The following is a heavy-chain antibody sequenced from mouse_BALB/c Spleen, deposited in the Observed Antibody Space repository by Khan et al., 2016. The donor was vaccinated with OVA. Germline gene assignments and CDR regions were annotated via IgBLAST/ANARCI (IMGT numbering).Heavy chain of an antibody. V-gene: IGHV5-6*01. Sequence: EVELVESGGDLVKPGGSLKLSCAASGFTFSTYGMSWVRQTPDKRLAWVATVSTGGGYTYYPDSVKGRFTISRDNDKNTLYLQMSGLKSEDTAMFYCTRLAYYYDSEGFAYWGQGTLVTVSA. J-gene: IGHJ3*01. CDR1: GFTFSTYG. D-gene: IGHD1-1*01. CDR3: TRLAYYYDSEGFAY. CDR2: VSTGGGYT.